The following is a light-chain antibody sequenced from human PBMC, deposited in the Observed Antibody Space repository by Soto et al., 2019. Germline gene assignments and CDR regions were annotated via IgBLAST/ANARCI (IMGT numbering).Light chain of an antibody. J-gene: IGKJ5*01. CDR3: QQYGSSST. V-gene: IGKV3-20*01. CDR1: QSVSSSY. CDR2: GAS. Sequence: IVLTHSPGTLSLSPGERATLSCRASQSVSSSYLAWYQQKPGQAPRLLIYGASSRPTGIPDRFSGSGSGTDFTLTISRLEPEDFAVYYCQQYGSSSTFGQGTRLEIK.